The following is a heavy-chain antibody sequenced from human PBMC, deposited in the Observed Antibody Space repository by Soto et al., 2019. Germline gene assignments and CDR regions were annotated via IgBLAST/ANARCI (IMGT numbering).Heavy chain of an antibody. Sequence: PGVSLRLSCAASGFTFSSYGMHWVRQAPGKGLEWVAVIWYDGSNKYYADSVKGRFTISRDNSKNTLYLQMNSLRAEDTAVYYCARENGDYYGMEVWGQGTTVTGSS. D-gene: IGHD4-17*01. J-gene: IGHJ6*02. CDR1: GFTFSSYG. CDR2: IWYDGSNK. CDR3: ARENGDYYGMEV. V-gene: IGHV3-33*01.